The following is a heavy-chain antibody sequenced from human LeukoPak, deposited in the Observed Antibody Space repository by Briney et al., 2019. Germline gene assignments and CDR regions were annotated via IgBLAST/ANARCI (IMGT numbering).Heavy chain of an antibody. CDR1: GGSISSYY. V-gene: IGHV4-4*09. Sequence: SETLSLTCTVSGGSISSYYWSWIRQPPGKGLEWIGYIYTSGSTNYNPSLKSRVTISVDTSKNQFSLKLSSVTAADTAVYYCARRVVGSRFGYYFDYWGQGTLVTASS. J-gene: IGHJ4*02. CDR3: ARRVVGSRFGYYFDY. D-gene: IGHD1-26*01. CDR2: IYTSGST.